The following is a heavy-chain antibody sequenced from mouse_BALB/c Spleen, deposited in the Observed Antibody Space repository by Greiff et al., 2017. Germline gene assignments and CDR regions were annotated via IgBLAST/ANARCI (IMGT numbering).Heavy chain of an antibody. D-gene: IGHD2-4*01. Sequence: EVKLVESGGGLVKPGGSLKLSCAASGFTFSDYYMYWVRQTPVKRLEWVATISDGGSYTYYPDSVKGRFTISRDNAKNNLYLQMSSLKSEDTAMYYCARAMITYAMDYWGQGTSVTVSS. J-gene: IGHJ4*01. CDR2: ISDGGSYT. CDR3: ARAMITYAMDY. CDR1: GFTFSDYY. V-gene: IGHV5-4*02.